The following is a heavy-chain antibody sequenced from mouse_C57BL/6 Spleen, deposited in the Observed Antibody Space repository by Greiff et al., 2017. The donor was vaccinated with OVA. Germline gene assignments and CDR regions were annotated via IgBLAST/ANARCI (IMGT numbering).Heavy chain of an antibody. Sequence: EVKLQESGPELVKPGASVKISCKASGYTFTDYYMNWVKQSHGKSLEWIGDINPNNGGTSYNQKFKGKATLTVDKSSSTAYMELRSLTSEDSAVYYCAPLWSLWGDYFDYWGQGTTLTVSS. D-gene: IGHD1-1*02. CDR1: GYTFTDYY. J-gene: IGHJ2*01. V-gene: IGHV1-26*01. CDR2: INPNNGGT. CDR3: APLWSLWGDYFDY.